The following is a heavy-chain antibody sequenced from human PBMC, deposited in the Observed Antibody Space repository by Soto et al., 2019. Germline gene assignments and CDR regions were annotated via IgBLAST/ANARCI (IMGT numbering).Heavy chain of an antibody. CDR3: AGGFGGYSSFRYYFHGMDV. D-gene: IGHD2-21*02. CDR2: IYYSGSA. Sequence: QVQLQESGPGLVKPSQTLSLTCSVSGGSNSSGGYFWSWIRQPPGKGLEWIGYIYYSGSAYYNPSRQSRLPMSVDTSETHFSLRLTSVPAAASAVYYCAGGFGGYSSFRYYFHGMDVWGQGTTVAVSS. V-gene: IGHV4-31*03. J-gene: IGHJ6*02. CDR1: GGSNSSGGYF.